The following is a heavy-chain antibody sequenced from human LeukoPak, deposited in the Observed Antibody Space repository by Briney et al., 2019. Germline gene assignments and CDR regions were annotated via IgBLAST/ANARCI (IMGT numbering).Heavy chain of an antibody. J-gene: IGHJ4*02. CDR3: ARGRYGGYFDY. CDR1: GGSINSYY. V-gene: IGHV4-59*01. Sequence: SETLSLTCTVSGGSINSYYWSWIRQPPGKGLEWIGYILHIGSTNYNPSLNSRVTMSLDTSKNQFSLRLNSVTAADTAVYYCARGRYGGYFDYWGQGTLVTVSS. CDR2: ILHIGST. D-gene: IGHD4-17*01.